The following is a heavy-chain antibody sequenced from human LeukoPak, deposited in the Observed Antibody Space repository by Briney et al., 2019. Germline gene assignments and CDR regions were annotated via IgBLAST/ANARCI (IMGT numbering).Heavy chain of an antibody. J-gene: IGHJ6*03. D-gene: IGHD3-10*01. CDR3: AKDQFKPSGITMLRGVRGYYYNMDV. V-gene: IGHV3-30*04. Sequence: GGSLRLSCAASEFTFSNYAMHWVRQAPGKGLEWVTDISYDGSNKYYADSVRGRFTISRDNSKNTLYLQMNSLRAEDTAVYYCAKDQFKPSGITMLRGVRGYYYNMDVWGKGTTVTISS. CDR1: EFTFSNYA. CDR2: ISYDGSNK.